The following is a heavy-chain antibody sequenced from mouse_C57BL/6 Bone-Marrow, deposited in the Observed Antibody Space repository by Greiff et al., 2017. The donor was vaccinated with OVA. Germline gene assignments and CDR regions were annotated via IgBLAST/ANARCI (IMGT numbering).Heavy chain of an antibody. CDR2: LNPSTGGT. CDR1: GYSFTGYY. V-gene: IGHV1-42*01. Sequence: VQLKQSGPELVKPGASVKISCKASGYSFTGYYMNWVKQSPEKSLEWIGELNPSTGGTTYNQKFKAKATLTVDKASSTAYMQLKSLTSEDSAVYYCASNYNAMDYWGQGTSVTVSS. J-gene: IGHJ4*01. CDR3: ASNYNAMDY.